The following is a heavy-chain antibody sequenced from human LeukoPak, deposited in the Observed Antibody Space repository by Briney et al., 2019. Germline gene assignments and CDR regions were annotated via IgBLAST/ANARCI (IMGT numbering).Heavy chain of an antibody. D-gene: IGHD6-19*01. J-gene: IGHJ3*02. Sequence: GGSLRLSCAASGFTFSSYAMSWVRQAPGKRLEWVSAISGSGGSTYYADSVKGRFTISRDNSKNTLYLQINSLRAEDTAVYYCAKVRNSVWFGALDIWGQGAMVTVSS. V-gene: IGHV3-23*01. CDR2: ISGSGGST. CDR1: GFTFSSYA. CDR3: AKVRNSVWFGALDI.